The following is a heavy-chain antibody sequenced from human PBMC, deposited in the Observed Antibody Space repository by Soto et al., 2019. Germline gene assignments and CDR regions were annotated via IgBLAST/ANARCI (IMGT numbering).Heavy chain of an antibody. J-gene: IGHJ6*02. CDR1: GGTFSSYA. V-gene: IGHV1-69*13. CDR2: IIPIFGTA. Sequence: ASVKVSCKASGGTFSSYAISWVRQAPGQGLEWMGGIIPIFGTANYAQKFQGRVTITADESTSTAYMELSSLRSEDTAVYYCARVGYSRGNPWYYGMDVWGQGTTVTVSS. D-gene: IGHD6-19*01. CDR3: ARVGYSRGNPWYYGMDV.